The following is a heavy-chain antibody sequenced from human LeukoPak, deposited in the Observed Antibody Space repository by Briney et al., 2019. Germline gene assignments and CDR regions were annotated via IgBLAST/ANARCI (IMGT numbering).Heavy chain of an antibody. CDR3: ARGPPRLLHAFDI. D-gene: IGHD3-22*01. CDR1: GFTFNKFA. V-gene: IGHV3-64*01. CDR2: ISSNGDST. Sequence: GSLSLSCAAAGFTFNKFAMHWVRQAPGKALEYVSTISSNGDSTNYASSVKGRFTISRDNSKNTLYLQMGSLTSVDMAVYYCARGPPRLLHAFDIWGQGTMVTVSS. J-gene: IGHJ3*02.